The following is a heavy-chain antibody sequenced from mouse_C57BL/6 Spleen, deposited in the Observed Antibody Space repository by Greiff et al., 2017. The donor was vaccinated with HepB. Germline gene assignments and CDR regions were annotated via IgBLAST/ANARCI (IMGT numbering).Heavy chain of an antibody. CDR3: ARVGFYYGSSYWYFDV. CDR2: IYPGDGDT. Sequence: VQLQQSGAELVKPGASVKISCKASGYAFSSYWMNWVKQRPGKGLEWIGQIYPGDGDTNYNGKFKGKATLTADKSSSTAYMQLSSLTSEDSAVYFCARVGFYYGSSYWYFDVWGTGTTVTVSS. V-gene: IGHV1-80*01. CDR1: GYAFSSYW. J-gene: IGHJ1*03. D-gene: IGHD1-1*01.